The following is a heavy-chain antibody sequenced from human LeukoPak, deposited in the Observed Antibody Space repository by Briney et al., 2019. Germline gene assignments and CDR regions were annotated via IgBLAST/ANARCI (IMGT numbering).Heavy chain of an antibody. V-gene: IGHV3-48*04. CDR2: ISSSSSTI. D-gene: IGHD3-22*01. J-gene: IGHJ4*02. Sequence: GGSLRLPCAASGFTFSDYNMNWVRQSPGKGLEWVSYISSSSSTIYYADSVKGRFTISRDNAKNSLHLQMNSLRAEDTAVYYCARGGGRGDYNERYYFDYWGQGTLVTVSS. CDR1: GFTFSDYN. CDR3: ARGGGRGDYNERYYFDY.